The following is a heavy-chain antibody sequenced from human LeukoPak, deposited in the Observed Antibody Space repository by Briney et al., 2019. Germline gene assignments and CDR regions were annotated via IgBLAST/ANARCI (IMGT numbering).Heavy chain of an antibody. CDR2: IYHSGST. Sequence: HSGTLSLACGVSGGSISSSNWWSWVRQPPGKGLEWIGEIYHSGSTNYNPSLKSRVTISVDKSKNQFSLKLSSVTAADTAVYYCASWIQLKGYFDYWGQGTLVTVSS. CDR3: ASWIQLKGYFDY. D-gene: IGHD5-18*01. V-gene: IGHV4-4*02. CDR1: GGSISSSNW. J-gene: IGHJ4*02.